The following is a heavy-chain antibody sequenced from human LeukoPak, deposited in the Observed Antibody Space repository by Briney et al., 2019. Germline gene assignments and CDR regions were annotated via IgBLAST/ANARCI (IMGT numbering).Heavy chain of an antibody. Sequence: GGSLRLSCVASGFTFSAYGMHWVRQAPGQGLEWMGIINPSGGSTSYAQKFQGRVTMTRDMSTSTVYMELSSLRSEDTAVYYCARDPTYYYYMDVWGKGTTVTVSS. V-gene: IGHV1-46*01. CDR1: GFTFSAYG. CDR2: INPSGGST. CDR3: ARDPTYYYYMDV. J-gene: IGHJ6*03.